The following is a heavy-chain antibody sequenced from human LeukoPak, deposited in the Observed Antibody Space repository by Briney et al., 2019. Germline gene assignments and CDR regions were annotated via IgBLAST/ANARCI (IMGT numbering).Heavy chain of an antibody. Sequence: VASVKVSCKASGYTFTSYGISWVRQPPGQGLEWMGWISAYNGNTNYAHKLQDRLTMTTDTSTSTDYMELRSLRSDDTAVYYCARVGGYCSGGSCYLLNYYYYYMDVWGKGTTVTVSS. CDR2: ISAYNGNT. CDR1: GYTFTSYG. V-gene: IGHV1-18*01. D-gene: IGHD2-15*01. CDR3: ARVGGYCSGGSCYLLNYYYYYMDV. J-gene: IGHJ6*03.